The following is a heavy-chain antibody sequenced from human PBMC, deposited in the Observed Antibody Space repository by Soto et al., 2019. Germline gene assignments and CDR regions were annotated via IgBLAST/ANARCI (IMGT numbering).Heavy chain of an antibody. J-gene: IGHJ6*02. Sequence: PGGSLRLSCAAPGFTLRSYGMYWVRQAPGKGLEWVAVIWYAGGNKHYADSVKGRFTISRDNSKNTLYLQMKSLRAEDTAVYYYARLSSSSSTARCRYYGITVWGQGTPGAVFS. CDR2: IWYAGGNK. D-gene: IGHD6-6*01. CDR3: ARLSSSSSTARCRYYGITV. CDR1: GFTLRSYG. V-gene: IGHV3-33*07.